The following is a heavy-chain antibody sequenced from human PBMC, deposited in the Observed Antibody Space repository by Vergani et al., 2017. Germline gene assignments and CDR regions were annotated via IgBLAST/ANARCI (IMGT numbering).Heavy chain of an antibody. CDR2: IYYSGST. J-gene: IGHJ4*02. D-gene: IGHD3-9*01. CDR1: GGSISSSSYY. V-gene: IGHV4-39*07. Sequence: QLQLQESGPGLVKPSETLSLTCTVSGGSISSSSYYWGWIRQPPGKGLEWIGSIYYSGSTYYNPSLKSRVTISVDTSKNQFSLKLSSVTAADTAVYYCARGSLYYDILTGSSDYWGQGTLVTVSS. CDR3: ARGSLYYDILTGSSDY.